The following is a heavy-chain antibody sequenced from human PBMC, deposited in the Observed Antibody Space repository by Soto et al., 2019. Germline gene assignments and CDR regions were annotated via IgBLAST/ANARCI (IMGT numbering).Heavy chain of an antibody. D-gene: IGHD3-3*01. CDR3: AKDSAQFLRFLEWLLEF. Sequence: GGSLRLSCAASGFTVSIYGMHGVRQAPGKGLEWVAVISYDGSNKYYADSVKGRFTISRDNSKNTLYLQMNSLRAEDTAVYYCAKDSAQFLRFLEWLLEFRGQGTLVTVSS. J-gene: IGHJ4*02. CDR1: GFTVSIYG. V-gene: IGHV3-30*18. CDR2: ISYDGSNK.